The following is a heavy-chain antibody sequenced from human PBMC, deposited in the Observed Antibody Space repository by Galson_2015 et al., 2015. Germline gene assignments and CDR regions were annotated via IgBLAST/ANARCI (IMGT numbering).Heavy chain of an antibody. D-gene: IGHD5-12*01. CDR1: GYTFSNYH. CDR2: VTPGSGAT. J-gene: IGHJ4*02. V-gene: IGHV1-46*01. CDR3: ARETSATGYGDH. Sequence: SVKVSCKAFGYTFSNYHIHWVRQAPGQGLEWMGIVTPGSGATSYAEKFQGRVIMTGDMSTTTAFLELSSLRSDDTALYYCARETSATGYGDHWGQGTLVTVSS.